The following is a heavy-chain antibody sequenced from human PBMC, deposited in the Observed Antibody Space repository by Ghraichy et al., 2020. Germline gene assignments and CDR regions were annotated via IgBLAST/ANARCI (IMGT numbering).Heavy chain of an antibody. CDR1: GFTFSSNW. D-gene: IGHD3-10*01. V-gene: IGHV3-7*03. CDR3: LIAIDRGVISFYYYGVDV. Sequence: GGSLRLSFEASGFTFSSNWMSWVRQAPGKGLEWVANIRPDGSEKFYVDSVKGRFTISRDNAKNSLYLQMNSLRVEDTAVYYCLIAIDRGVISFYYYGVDVWGQGTTVTVSS. J-gene: IGHJ6*02. CDR2: IRPDGSEK.